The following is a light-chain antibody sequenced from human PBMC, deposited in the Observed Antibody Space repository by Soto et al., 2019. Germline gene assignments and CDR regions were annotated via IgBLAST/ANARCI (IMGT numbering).Light chain of an antibody. CDR1: SSNIGAGYD. V-gene: IGLV1-40*01. J-gene: IGLJ3*02. CDR2: GTS. Sequence: SVLTQPPSVSGAPGQRVTLSCTGSSSNIGAGYDVHWYQQNPGTAPTLLIYGTSDRPSGVPDRFSGSKSGTSASLAITGLQAEDEADYYCQSYDSSLSGFWVFGGGTKLTVL. CDR3: QSYDSSLSGFWV.